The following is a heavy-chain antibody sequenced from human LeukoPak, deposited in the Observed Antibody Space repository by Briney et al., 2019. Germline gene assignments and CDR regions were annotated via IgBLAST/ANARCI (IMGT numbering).Heavy chain of an antibody. Sequence: GGSLRLSCAASGFTFSDYYMTWIRQAPGKGLEWVSYISSSSSFIFYADSVKGRFTISRDSAKNSLYLQMNSLRAGDTAVYYCARGLRDDYVWGSYRFNWFDPWGQGTLVTVSS. CDR1: GFTFSDYY. V-gene: IGHV3-11*06. CDR2: ISSSSSFI. D-gene: IGHD3-16*02. CDR3: ARGLRDDYVWGSYRFNWFDP. J-gene: IGHJ5*02.